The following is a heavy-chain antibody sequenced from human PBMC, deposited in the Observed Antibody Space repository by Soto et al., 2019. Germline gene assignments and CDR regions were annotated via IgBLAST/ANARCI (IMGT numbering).Heavy chain of an antibody. CDR2: ISPGGGTT. V-gene: IGHV1-46*01. CDR1: GYTFTTNF. D-gene: IGHD3-22*01. Sequence: VQLVQSGAEVKKPGASVKISCKASGYTFTTNFIHWIRQAPGQGLEWVGIISPGGGTTVYAQKFQGRVTMTRDTSTSTVYMELRNLRSEDTAVFYCARAHYESDAFDFWVQGTMVIVSS. J-gene: IGHJ3*01. CDR3: ARAHYESDAFDF.